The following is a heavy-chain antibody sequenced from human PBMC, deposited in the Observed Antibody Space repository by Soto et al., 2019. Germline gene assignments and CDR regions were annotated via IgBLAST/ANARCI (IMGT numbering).Heavy chain of an antibody. CDR1: GGTISSYC. CDR3: ARGPRVAAMVTLVFYYGMDV. J-gene: IGHJ6*02. V-gene: IGHV4-59*12. D-gene: IGHD5-18*01. Sequence: SETLSLTCTVAGGTISSYCWSWIRQPPGKGLEWIGDINHSGSTNYNPSLKSRVTISVDTSKNQFSLKLSSVTAADTAVYYCARGPRVAAMVTLVFYYGMDVWGQGTTVTVSS. CDR2: INHSGST.